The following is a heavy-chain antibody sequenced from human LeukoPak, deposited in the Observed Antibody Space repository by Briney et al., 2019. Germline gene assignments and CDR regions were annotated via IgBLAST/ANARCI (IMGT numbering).Heavy chain of an antibody. V-gene: IGHV1-2*02. D-gene: IGHD3-10*01. CDR3: ATDRGYYGMDV. J-gene: IGHJ6*02. CDR2: INPNSGGT. CDR1: GYTFTGYY. Sequence: ASVKVSCKACGYTFTGYYMHLVRQAPGQGLEWMGWINPNSGGTNYAQKFQGRVTMTRDTSISTAYMELSRLRSDDTAVYYRATDRGYYGMDVWGQGTTVTVSS.